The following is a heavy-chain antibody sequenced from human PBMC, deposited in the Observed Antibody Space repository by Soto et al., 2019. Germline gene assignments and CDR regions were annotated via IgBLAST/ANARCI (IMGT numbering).Heavy chain of an antibody. D-gene: IGHD2-21*01. CDR3: AHGGLFSTVVQFDS. CDR2: IGSRGETYAT. Sequence: PGESLKIFCAASGFTFGASALQWVRQASGKGLEWLGRIGSRGETYATTYAASVKGRFTISRDDSKKTAYLQMTNMDPVDTATYYCAHGGLFSTVVQFDSWGQGALVTVSS. J-gene: IGHJ4*02. CDR1: GFTFGASA. V-gene: IGHV3-73*01.